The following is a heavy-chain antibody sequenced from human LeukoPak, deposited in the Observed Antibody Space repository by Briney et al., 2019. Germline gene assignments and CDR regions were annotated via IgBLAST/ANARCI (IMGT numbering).Heavy chain of an antibody. J-gene: IGHJ3*02. V-gene: IGHV1-8*01. CDR3: ARGGIVGATHAFDI. D-gene: IGHD1-26*01. CDR2: MNPNSGNT. CDR1: GYTFTSYD. Sequence: ASVKVSCKASGYTFTSYDINWVGQATGQGLEWMGWMNPNSGNTGYAQKFQGRVTMTRNTSISTAYMELSSVRSEDPAVYYCARGGIVGATHAFDIWGQGTMVTVSS.